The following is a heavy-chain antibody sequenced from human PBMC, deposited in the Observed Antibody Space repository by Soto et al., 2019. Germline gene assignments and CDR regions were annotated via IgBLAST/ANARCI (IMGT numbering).Heavy chain of an antibody. CDR2: INPSGGST. CDR3: ARGMVATSGDFDY. D-gene: IGHD5-12*01. CDR1: GYTFTNYY. V-gene: IGHV1-46*01. J-gene: IGHJ4*02. Sequence: QVQLVQSGAEVKKPGASVKVSCKASGYTFTNYYMHWVRQAPGQGPEWMGIINPSGGSTSYTQKFQGRVTTTRDTSTSTVYMELSSLRSEDTAVYYCARGMVATSGDFDYWGQGTLVTVSS.